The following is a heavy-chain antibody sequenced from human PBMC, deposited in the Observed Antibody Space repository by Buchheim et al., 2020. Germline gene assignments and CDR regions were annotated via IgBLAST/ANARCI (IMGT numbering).Heavy chain of an antibody. CDR1: GFTFSSYS. Sequence: EVQLVESGGGLVKPGGSLRLSCAASGFTFSSYSMNWVRQAPGKGLEWVSSISSSSSYIYYADSVKGRFTISRDNSKNSLYLKRNSLRAEDTAVYYCARAVTFSSSWYYYFDYWGQGTL. J-gene: IGHJ4*02. CDR3: ARAVTFSSSWYYYFDY. CDR2: ISSSSSYI. D-gene: IGHD6-13*01. V-gene: IGHV3-21*06.